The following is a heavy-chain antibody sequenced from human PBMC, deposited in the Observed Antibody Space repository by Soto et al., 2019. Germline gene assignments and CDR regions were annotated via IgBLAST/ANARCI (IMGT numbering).Heavy chain of an antibody. CDR3: ARGRGSYFDY. J-gene: IGHJ4*02. V-gene: IGHV4-59*01. D-gene: IGHD1-26*01. CDR1: GGSISSYY. Sequence: PPENLSLTCTVSGGSISSYYWSWIRQPPGKGLEWIGYISYSGSTSYNPSLKSRVTISVGTSKNQFSLKLSSVTAADAAVYYCARGRGSYFDYRGQGTLVTVSS. CDR2: ISYSGST.